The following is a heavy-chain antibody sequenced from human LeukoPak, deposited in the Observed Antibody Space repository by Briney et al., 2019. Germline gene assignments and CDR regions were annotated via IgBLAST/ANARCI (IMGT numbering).Heavy chain of an antibody. CDR2: ISASGDIK. Sequence: GGSPRLSCAASGFSFSSYSMTWVRQAPGKGLEWISHISASGDIKEYADFLRGRFTISRDNARKSLYLEMNSLRAEDTAVYYCGIPVTKDDYYYNMDVWGQGTTVAVS. CDR1: GFSFSSYS. CDR3: GIPVTKDDYYYNMDV. J-gene: IGHJ6*03. D-gene: IGHD4-17*01. V-gene: IGHV3-48*04.